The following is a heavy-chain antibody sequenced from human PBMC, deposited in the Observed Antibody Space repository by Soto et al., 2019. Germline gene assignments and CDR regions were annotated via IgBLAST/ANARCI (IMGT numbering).Heavy chain of an antibody. CDR3: ARGRDGDY. D-gene: IGHD6-6*01. CDR2: ISAHNGNT. J-gene: IGHJ4*02. CDR1: GYAFTTYG. V-gene: IGHV1-18*01. Sequence: QVHLVQSGAEVKKPGASVKVSCKGSGYAFTTYGITWVRQAPGQGLEWMGWISAHNGNTNYAQKLQGRVTVTRDTATSTAYTELRSLRSDDPAVYYWARGRDGDYWGQGARVTVSS.